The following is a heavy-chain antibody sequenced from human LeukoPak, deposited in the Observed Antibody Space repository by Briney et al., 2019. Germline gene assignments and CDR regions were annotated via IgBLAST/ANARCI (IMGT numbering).Heavy chain of an antibody. CDR2: IYHSGST. CDR3: ARGKMGATNAFDI. J-gene: IGHJ3*02. D-gene: IGHD1-26*01. CDR1: GGSISSGGYY. Sequence: SETLSLTCTVSGGSISSGGYYWSWIRQPPGKGLEWIGYIYHSGSTYYNPSLKSRVTISVDRSKNQFSLKLSSVTAADTAVYYCARGKMGATNAFDIWGQGTMVTVSS. V-gene: IGHV4-30-2*01.